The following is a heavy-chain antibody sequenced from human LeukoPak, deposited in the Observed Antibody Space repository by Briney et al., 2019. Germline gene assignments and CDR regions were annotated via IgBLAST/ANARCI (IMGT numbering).Heavy chain of an antibody. D-gene: IGHD5-12*01. CDR2: IIPIFGTA. J-gene: IGHJ4*02. CDR3: ARPRGYEYYFDY. Sequence: ASVKVSCKASGGTFSSYAISWVRQAPGQGLEWMGGIIPIFGTANYAQKFQGRVTITTDESTSTAYMELSSLRSEDTAVYYCARPRGYEYYFDYWGQGTLLTVSS. CDR1: GGTFSSYA. V-gene: IGHV1-69*05.